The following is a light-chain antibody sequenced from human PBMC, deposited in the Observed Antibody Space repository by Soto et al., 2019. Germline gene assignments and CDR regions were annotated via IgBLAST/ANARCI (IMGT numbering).Light chain of an antibody. CDR1: QSVSSSY. CDR3: QQYGNSPQT. Sequence: EIMLTQSPDTLSLSPGERATLSFRASQSVSSSYLAWYQQRPGQAPRLLIYGASSRATGIPDRFSGSGSGTDFTLTISRLEPEDFAVYYCQQYGNSPQTFGQGTKVDNK. V-gene: IGKV3-20*01. J-gene: IGKJ1*01. CDR2: GAS.